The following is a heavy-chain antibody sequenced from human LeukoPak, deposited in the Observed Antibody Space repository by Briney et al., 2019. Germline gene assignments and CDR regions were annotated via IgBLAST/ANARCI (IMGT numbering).Heavy chain of an antibody. CDR3: ARVIAAAGTYFDY. J-gene: IGHJ4*02. CDR1: GYTFTGYY. Sequence: ASVKVSCKASGYTFTGYYMHWLRQAPGQGLEWMGWINPNSGGTNYAQKFQGRVTMTRDTSISTAYMELSRLRSDDTAVYYCARVIAAAGTYFDYWGQGTLVTVSS. D-gene: IGHD6-13*01. CDR2: INPNSGGT. V-gene: IGHV1-2*02.